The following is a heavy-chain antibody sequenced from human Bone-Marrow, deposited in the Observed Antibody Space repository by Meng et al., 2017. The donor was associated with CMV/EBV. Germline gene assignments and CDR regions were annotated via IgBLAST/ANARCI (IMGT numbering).Heavy chain of an antibody. J-gene: IGHJ4*02. CDR2: IYYSGST. D-gene: IGHD2-2*01. CDR3: ASRGEDIVVVPAGN. V-gene: IGHV4-39*07. Sequence: SETLSLTCTVSGGSISSSSYYWGWIRQPPGKGLEWIGSIYYSGSTYYNPSLKSRVTISVDTSKNQFSLKLSSVTAADTAVYYCASRGEDIVVVPAGNWGQGTLVTVPS. CDR1: GGSISSSSYY.